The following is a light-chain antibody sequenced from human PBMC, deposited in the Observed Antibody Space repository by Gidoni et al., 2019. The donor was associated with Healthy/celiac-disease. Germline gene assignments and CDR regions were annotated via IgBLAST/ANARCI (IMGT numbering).Light chain of an antibody. J-gene: IGLJ2*01. CDR2: EVS. CDR3: SSYTSSSTLEV. Sequence: QSALTQPAPVSGSPGQSITISCTGTSSDVGGYNYVSLYQQHPGKAPKLMIYEVSNRPSGGSNRFSGAKSGNTASLTIAGLQAEDEADYYCSSYTSSSTLEVFGGGTKLTVL. V-gene: IGLV2-14*01. CDR1: SSDVGGYNY.